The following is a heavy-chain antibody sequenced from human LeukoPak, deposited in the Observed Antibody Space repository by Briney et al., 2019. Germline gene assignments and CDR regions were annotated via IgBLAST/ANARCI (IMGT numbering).Heavy chain of an antibody. CDR2: INTGNGNT. CDR1: GYIFTSYA. Sequence: VASVKVSCKASGYIFTSYAMHWVRQAPGQRLEWMGWINTGNGNTKCSQKFQGRVTITRDTSASTAYMELSSLRSEDTAVYYCARGLSSSWYVWFDPWGQGTLVTVSS. CDR3: ARGLSSSWYVWFDP. V-gene: IGHV1-3*04. D-gene: IGHD6-13*01. J-gene: IGHJ5*02.